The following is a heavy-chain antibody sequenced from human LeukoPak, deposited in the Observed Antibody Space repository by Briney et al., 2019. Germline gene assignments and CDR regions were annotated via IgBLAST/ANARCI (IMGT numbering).Heavy chain of an antibody. J-gene: IGHJ4*02. CDR2: ISYDGSNK. CDR1: GFTFSSYA. D-gene: IGHD5-18*01. V-gene: IGHV3-30-3*01. Sequence: GGSLRLSCAASGFTFSSYAMHWVRQAPGKGLEWVAVISYDGSNKYYADSVKGRFTISRDNAKNSLYLQMNSLRAEDTALYYCAKGQRGYSYGLGDYWGQGTLVTVSS. CDR3: AKGQRGYSYGLGDY.